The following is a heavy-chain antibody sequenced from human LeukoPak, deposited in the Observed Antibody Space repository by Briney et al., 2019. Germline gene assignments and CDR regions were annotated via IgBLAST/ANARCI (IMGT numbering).Heavy chain of an antibody. CDR1: GFTFSSYG. V-gene: IGHV3-30*03. CDR3: AVTVVPAASMDV. CDR2: ISYDGSNK. Sequence: GGSLRLSCAASGFTFSSYGMHWVRQAPGKGLEWVAVISYDGSNKYYADSVKGRFTISRDNSKNTLYLQMNSLRAEGTAVYYCAVTVVPAASMDVWGQGTTVTVSS. D-gene: IGHD2-2*01. J-gene: IGHJ6*02.